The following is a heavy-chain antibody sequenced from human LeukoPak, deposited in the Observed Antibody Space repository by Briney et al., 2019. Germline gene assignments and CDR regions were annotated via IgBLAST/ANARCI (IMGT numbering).Heavy chain of an antibody. J-gene: IGHJ4*02. V-gene: IGHV1-3*01. Sequence: ASVKVSCKVSGYTLAELSMHWVRQAPGQRLEWMGWINAGNGNTKYSQKFQGRVTITRDTSASTAYMELSSLRSEDTAVYYCARAGSVGVYEAALRNWGQGTLVTVSS. D-gene: IGHD3-10*01. CDR3: ARAGSVGVYEAALRN. CDR1: GYTLAELS. CDR2: INAGNGNT.